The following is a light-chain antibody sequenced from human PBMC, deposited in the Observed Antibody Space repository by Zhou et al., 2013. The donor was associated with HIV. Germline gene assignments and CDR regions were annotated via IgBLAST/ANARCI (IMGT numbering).Light chain of an antibody. V-gene: IGKV1-27*01. CDR3: QKYNSAPLT. Sequence: IQLTQSPSSLSASAGDRVTITCRASQDISNFLAWYQQRPGTPPKLLIYSASTLQSGVPSRFRASGSGTLFTLTINNLQPEDVATYYCQKYNSAPLTFGGGTKVEIK. CDR1: QDISNF. J-gene: IGKJ4*01. CDR2: SAS.